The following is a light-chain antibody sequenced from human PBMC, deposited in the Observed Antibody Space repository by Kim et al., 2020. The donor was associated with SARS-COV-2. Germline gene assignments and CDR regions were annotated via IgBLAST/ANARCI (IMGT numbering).Light chain of an antibody. V-gene: IGKV2-30*01. Sequence: DAVLTQSPLTLPVSLGEPASISCRSSQSLGNSDGNSFLNWFQLRPGQSPRRLIYKVSLRDSGVPNRFSGSGSGTDFTLKISRVEAEDVGIYYCMQGTYRPPSINFGQGTRLEIK. J-gene: IGKJ5*01. CDR3: MQGTYRPPSIN. CDR1: QSLGNSDGNSF. CDR2: KVS.